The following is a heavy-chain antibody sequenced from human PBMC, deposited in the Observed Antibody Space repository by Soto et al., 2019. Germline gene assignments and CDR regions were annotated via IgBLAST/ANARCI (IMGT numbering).Heavy chain of an antibody. CDR3: AKGHTNENGHYSYYGMDV. CDR1: GLTFRNYG. V-gene: IGHV3-23*01. CDR2: ISGAGGRI. J-gene: IGHJ6*02. D-gene: IGHD2-8*01. Sequence: GGSPRVSCVVSGLTFRNYGLSWVRQAPGRGLEWVAGISGAGGRIYNEDSVKGRFTISRDNSKNSVYLQVNSLRADDTAVYYCAKGHTNENGHYSYYGMDVWGQGTTVTVSS.